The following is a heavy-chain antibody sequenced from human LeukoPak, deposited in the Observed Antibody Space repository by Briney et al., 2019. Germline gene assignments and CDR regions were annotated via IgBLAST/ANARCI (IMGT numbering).Heavy chain of an antibody. V-gene: IGHV3-9*01. CDR3: ARALMGYYYYYMDV. Sequence: GGSLRLSCAASGFTFDDYAMHWVRQAPGKGLEWVSGISGNSGSIGYADSVKGRFTISRDNAKNSLYLQMNSLRAEDTAVYYCARALMGYYYYYMDVWGKGTTVTVSS. CDR1: GFTFDDYA. D-gene: IGHD5-24*01. J-gene: IGHJ6*03. CDR2: ISGNSGSI.